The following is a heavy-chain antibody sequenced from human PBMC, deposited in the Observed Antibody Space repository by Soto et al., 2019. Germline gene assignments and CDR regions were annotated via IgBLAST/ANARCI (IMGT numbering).Heavy chain of an antibody. J-gene: IGHJ6*02. CDR1: GFTFSNYW. CDR2: INSDGSST. Sequence: EGSLRLSCAASGFTFSNYWMHWVRQAPGKGLVWVSRINSDGSSTSYADSVKVRVTISRDNAKNTLYLQMNSLRAEDTAVYYCARDVVTAIQYYYYYGMDVWGQGTTVTVSS. V-gene: IGHV3-74*01. CDR3: ARDVVTAIQYYYYYGMDV. D-gene: IGHD2-21*02.